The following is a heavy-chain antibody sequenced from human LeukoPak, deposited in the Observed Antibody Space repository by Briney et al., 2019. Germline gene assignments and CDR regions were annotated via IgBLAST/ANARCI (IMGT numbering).Heavy chain of an antibody. J-gene: IGHJ4*02. Sequence: ASVKVSCKASGYSFSTYSISWMRQAPGQGLEWVGSIIPYSGNANSAESLQARVTLTTDTSTNTAYLELRSLRSDDTAVYYCAREDGGNDFFDFWGQGTLVTVSS. CDR3: AREDGGNDFFDF. CDR1: GYSFSTYS. V-gene: IGHV1-18*01. CDR2: IIPYSGNA.